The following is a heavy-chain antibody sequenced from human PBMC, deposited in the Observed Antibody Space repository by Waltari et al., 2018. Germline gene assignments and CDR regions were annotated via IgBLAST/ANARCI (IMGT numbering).Heavy chain of an antibody. CDR1: GGPFIDYY. V-gene: IGHV4-34*01. D-gene: IGHD1-26*01. CDR3: ARSVVGAAXPYQYCYMDX. J-gene: IGHJ6*03. Sequence: QVQLQQLGAGLLKPSETLSLTCAVYGGPFIDYYWSWIRQPPGKGLEWIGEINHSGITNYNPSLKXRVSMXIXTSKNQFSLKLTSVTAAXTALYXXARSVVGAAXPYQYCYMDXWGKGATVTVSS. CDR2: INHSGIT.